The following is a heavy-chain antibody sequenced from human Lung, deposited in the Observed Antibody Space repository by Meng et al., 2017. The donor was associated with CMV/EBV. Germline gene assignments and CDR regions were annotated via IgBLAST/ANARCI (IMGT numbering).Heavy chain of an antibody. J-gene: IGHJ4*02. V-gene: IGHV3-23*03. D-gene: IGHD3-22*01. CDR2: IYSGGGST. CDR1: GFTFSSYA. CDR3: AKASLSYYSDSSAYYFFDF. Sequence: SCEASGFTFSSYAMSWVRQAPGKGLEWVSVIYSGGGSTYYADSVKGRFAISRDNSKNTLNLQMNSLRAEDTAIYYCAKASLSYYSDSSAYYFFDFXGQGTLVTVSS.